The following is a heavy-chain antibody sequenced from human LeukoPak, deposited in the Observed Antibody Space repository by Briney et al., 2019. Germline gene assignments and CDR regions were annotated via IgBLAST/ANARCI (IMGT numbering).Heavy chain of an antibody. CDR1: GYTFTSYA. CDR3: AHGGIAAAANWYFDL. V-gene: IGHV1-69*13. J-gene: IGHJ2*01. Sequence: ASVKVSCKASGYTFTSYAISWVRQAPGQGLEWMGGIIPIFGTANYAQKFQGRVTITADESTSTAYMELSSLRSEDTAVYYCAHGGIAAAANWYFDLWGRGTLVTVSS. CDR2: IIPIFGTA. D-gene: IGHD6-13*01.